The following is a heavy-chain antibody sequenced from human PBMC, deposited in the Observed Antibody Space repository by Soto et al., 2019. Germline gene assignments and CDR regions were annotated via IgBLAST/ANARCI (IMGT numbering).Heavy chain of an antibody. J-gene: IGHJ4*02. Sequence: GVSMRLACPASGFPFSDHYMSWIRQAPGKGLEWVSYISSSSSYTNYADSVKGRFTISRDNAKNSLYLQMNSLRAEDTAVYYCAREVVAALDDGGQGTLGTFAS. CDR2: ISSSSSYT. CDR1: GFPFSDHY. D-gene: IGHD2-15*01. V-gene: IGHV3-11*06. CDR3: AREVVAALDD.